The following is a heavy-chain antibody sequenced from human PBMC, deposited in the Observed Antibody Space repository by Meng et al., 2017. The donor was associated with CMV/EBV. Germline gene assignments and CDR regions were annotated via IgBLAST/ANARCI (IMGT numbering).Heavy chain of an antibody. V-gene: IGHV3-53*01. CDR2: IYSEGTT. D-gene: IGHD1-7*01. Sequence: EVQLVGSGGGLVQAGGSLRLSCAASGFTVSNNYMRWFRQAPGKGLEWVSLIYSEGTTDYADSVKGRFTISRDNSKNTLYLQMNSLRAEDTAVYYCARDGNYHGVWGQGTLVTVSS. CDR1: GFTVSNNY. CDR3: ARDGNYHGV. J-gene: IGHJ4*02.